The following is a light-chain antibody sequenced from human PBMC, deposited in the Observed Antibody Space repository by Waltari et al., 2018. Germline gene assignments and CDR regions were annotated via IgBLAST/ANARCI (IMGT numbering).Light chain of an antibody. CDR1: QSVTSN. V-gene: IGKV3-15*01. CDR2: GAS. J-gene: IGKJ4*01. Sequence: EIVMTQSPATLSVSPGERATLSCRASQSVTSNLAWYQQKPGQAPRLLIYGASTRATGIPARFSGSGSGTEFTLTISSLQTEDFAVYHCQHYNKWPLTFGGGTKVEI. CDR3: QHYNKWPLT.